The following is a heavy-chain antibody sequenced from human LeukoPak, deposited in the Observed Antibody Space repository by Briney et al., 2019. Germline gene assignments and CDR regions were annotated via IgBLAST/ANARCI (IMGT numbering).Heavy chain of an antibody. Sequence: ASETLSLTCAVYGGSFSGYYWSWIRQPPGKGLEWIGEINHSGSTNYNPSLKSRVTISVDTSKNQFSLKLSSVTAADTAVYYCARGWEREGYYFDYWGQGTLVTVSS. CDR2: INHSGST. V-gene: IGHV4-34*01. CDR3: ARGWEREGYYFDY. J-gene: IGHJ4*02. CDR1: GGSFSGYY. D-gene: IGHD1-1*01.